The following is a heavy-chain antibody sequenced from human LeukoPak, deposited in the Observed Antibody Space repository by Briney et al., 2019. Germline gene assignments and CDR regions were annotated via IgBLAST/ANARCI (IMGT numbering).Heavy chain of an antibody. CDR1: GFTVSSNE. V-gene: IGHV3-38-3*01. CDR2: ISGGST. J-gene: IGHJ4*02. Sequence: GGSLRLSCAASGFTVSSNEMSWVRQAPGKGLEWVSSISGGSTYYADSRKGRFTISRDNAKNSLYLQMNSLRIEDTAVYYCALRGYSSSWTALDYWGQGTLVTVSS. D-gene: IGHD6-13*01. CDR3: ALRGYSSSWTALDY.